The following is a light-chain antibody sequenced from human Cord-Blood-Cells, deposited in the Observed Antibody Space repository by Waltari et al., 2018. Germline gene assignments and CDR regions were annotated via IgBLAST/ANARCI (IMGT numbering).Light chain of an antibody. Sequence: QTVVTQEPSLTVSPGGTVTLTGASSTGAGTSGYYHNWFHQKPGQPPRALISSTSNKHSWTPARFSGSLPGGKAALTLSGVQPEDEAEYYCLLYYGGAYVFGTGTKVTVL. CDR2: STS. J-gene: IGLJ1*01. CDR3: LLYYGGAYV. CDR1: TGAGTSGYY. V-gene: IGLV7-43*01.